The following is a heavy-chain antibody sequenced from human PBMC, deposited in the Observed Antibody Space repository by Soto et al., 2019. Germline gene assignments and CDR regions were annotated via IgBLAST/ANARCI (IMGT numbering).Heavy chain of an antibody. CDR3: ARDPGIAAAGKEAWFDP. V-gene: IGHV1-2*04. CDR2: INPNSGGT. CDR1: GYTFTGYY. D-gene: IGHD6-13*01. Sequence: QVQLVQSGAEVKKPGASVKVSCKASGYTFTGYYMHWVRQAPGQGLEWMGWINPNSGGTNYAQKFQGWVTMTRDTSISTAYMELSRLRSDDTAVYYCARDPGIAAAGKEAWFDPWGQGTLVTVSS. J-gene: IGHJ5*02.